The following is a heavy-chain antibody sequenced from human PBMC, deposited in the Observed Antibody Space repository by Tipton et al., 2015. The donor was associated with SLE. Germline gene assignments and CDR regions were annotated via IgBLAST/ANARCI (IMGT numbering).Heavy chain of an antibody. CDR1: DGSLSSYY. J-gene: IGHJ6*03. CDR2: IYTSGST. V-gene: IGHV4-4*08. D-gene: IGHD3-10*01. Sequence: TLSLTCTVSDGSLSSYYWSWIRQPPGKGLEWIGYIYTSGSTNYNPSLKSRVTISVDTSKNQFSLKLSSVTAADTAVYYCARSSATGFYYMDVWGKGTTVTVSS. CDR3: ARSSATGFYYMDV.